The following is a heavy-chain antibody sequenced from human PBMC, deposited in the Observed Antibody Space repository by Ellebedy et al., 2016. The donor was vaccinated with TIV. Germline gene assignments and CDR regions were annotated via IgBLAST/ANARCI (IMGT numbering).Heavy chain of an antibody. V-gene: IGHV1-18*01. J-gene: IGHJ5*02. CDR3: ARDPLYSGTYPNWFDP. D-gene: IGHD1-26*01. CDR2: ISAYNGNT. CDR1: GYTFTTYG. Sequence: ASVKVSCKASGYTFTTYGISWVRRAPGQGLEWMGWISAYNGNTNYAQNLQGRVTMTTDTSTNTAYMELRSLRSDDTAVYYCARDPLYSGTYPNWFDPWGQGTLVTVSS.